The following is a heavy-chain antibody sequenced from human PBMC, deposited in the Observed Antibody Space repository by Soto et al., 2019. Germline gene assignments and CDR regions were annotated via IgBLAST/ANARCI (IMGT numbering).Heavy chain of an antibody. CDR1: GFTFSNYA. D-gene: IGHD2-21*01. J-gene: IGHJ4*02. Sequence: PGGSLRLSCAASGFTFSNYAMHWVRQAPGKGLEWVAVISYDGSNKYYADSVKGRFTISRDNSQNTLYLQMNSLRAEDTAVYYCARGNSPVDVYWGQGTLVTVSS. CDR3: ARGNSPVDVY. CDR2: ISYDGSNK. V-gene: IGHV3-30-3*01.